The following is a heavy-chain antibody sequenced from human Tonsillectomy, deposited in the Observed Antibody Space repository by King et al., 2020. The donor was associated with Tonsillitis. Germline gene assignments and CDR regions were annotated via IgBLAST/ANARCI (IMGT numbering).Heavy chain of an antibody. V-gene: IGHV3-23*04. CDR3: AKDFFKVATISDY. D-gene: IGHD5-12*01. CDR2: ISSSGDST. CDR1: GFTFSRYG. Sequence: VQLVESGGGLVQPGGSLRLSCAASGFTFSRYGMNWVRQAPGKGLEWVSGISGSDDGKGLEWVSSISSSGDSTYYADSVKGRFTISRDNSKNTLYLQMNSLRAEDTAVYYCAKDFFKVATISDYWGQGTLVTVSS. J-gene: IGHJ4*02.